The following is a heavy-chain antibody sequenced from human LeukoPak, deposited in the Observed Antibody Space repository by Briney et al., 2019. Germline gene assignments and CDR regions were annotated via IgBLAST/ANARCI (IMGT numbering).Heavy chain of an antibody. J-gene: IGHJ4*02. Sequence: PGGSLRLSCVASGFTFSNYGMHWVRQAPGKGLEWVAVIWYDGSNKDSGDSVKGRFTISRDNSKNTVYLQMNSLRAEDTAVYYCVRGQRLRGPFYFDSWGQGALVTVSS. V-gene: IGHV3-33*01. D-gene: IGHD6-25*01. CDR1: GFTFSNYG. CDR3: VRGQRLRGPFYFDS. CDR2: IWYDGSNK.